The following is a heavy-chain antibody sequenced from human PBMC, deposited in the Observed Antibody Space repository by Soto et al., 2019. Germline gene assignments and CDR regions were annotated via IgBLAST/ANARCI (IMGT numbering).Heavy chain of an antibody. CDR1: GFTFSSYS. D-gene: IGHD2-2*01. CDR3: ARDQEDIVVVPGGGIPDDAFDI. J-gene: IGHJ3*02. Sequence: KAGGSLRLSCAASGFTFSSYSMNWVRQAPGKGLEWVSSISSSSSYIYYADSVKGRFTISRDNAKNSLYLQMNSLRAEDTAVYYCARDQEDIVVVPGGGIPDDAFDIWGQGTMVTVSS. V-gene: IGHV3-21*01. CDR2: ISSSSSYI.